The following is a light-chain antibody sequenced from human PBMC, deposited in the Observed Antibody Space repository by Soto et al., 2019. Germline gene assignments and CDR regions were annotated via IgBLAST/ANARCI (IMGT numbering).Light chain of an antibody. J-gene: IGKJ1*01. CDR1: QSISHF. CDR2: DAS. V-gene: IGKV1-5*01. CDR3: QQYTSYSRA. Sequence: DIQMTQSPSTLSASVVDGVTIACGASQSISHFLAWYQQKPGKVPKLLIYDASNLGSGVPSRFSGSGSGTDFTLTISGLQPDDFTTYYCQQYTSYSRAFGQGTKVDIK.